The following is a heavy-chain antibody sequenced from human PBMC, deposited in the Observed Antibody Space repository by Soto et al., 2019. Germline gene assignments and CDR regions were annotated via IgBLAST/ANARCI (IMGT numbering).Heavy chain of an antibody. J-gene: IGHJ4*02. Sequence: QITLNESGPPVVRPTETLTLTCRFSGFSLTTSGVGVGWVRQSPGKAPEWLALIYWDDDKRYSESLKSRLTITKDTSKNQVVLTVANLDPTDTATYYCAHRVLRTVFGLVTTTAIHFDFWGQGTPVAVSS. D-gene: IGHD3-3*01. CDR2: IYWDDDK. CDR1: GFSLTTSGVG. V-gene: IGHV2-5*02. CDR3: AHRVLRTVFGLVTTTAIHFDF.